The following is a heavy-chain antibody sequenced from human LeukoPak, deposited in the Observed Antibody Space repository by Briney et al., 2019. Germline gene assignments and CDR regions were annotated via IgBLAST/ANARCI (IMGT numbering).Heavy chain of an antibody. CDR2: IYYSGST. Sequence: PSETLSLTCTVSGGSISSYYWSWIRQPPGKGLEWIGYIYYSGSTNYNPSLKSRVTISVDTSKNQFSLKLSSVTAADTAVHYCARETGYYYDSSGFLKTPYYFDYWGQGTLVTVSS. V-gene: IGHV4-59*01. J-gene: IGHJ4*02. D-gene: IGHD3-22*01. CDR1: GGSISSYY. CDR3: ARETGYYYDSSGFLKTPYYFDY.